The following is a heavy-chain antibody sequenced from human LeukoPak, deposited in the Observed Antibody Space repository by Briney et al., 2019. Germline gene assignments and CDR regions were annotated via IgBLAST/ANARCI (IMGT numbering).Heavy chain of an antibody. V-gene: IGHV5-51*01. Sequence: GESLKISCEGSGYSFTSYWIGWVRQMPGEGLEWMGIIYPGDSDTRYSPSFQGQVTISADKSISTAYLQWSSLKASDTAMYYCARLASARYSYYFDYWGQGTLVTVSS. J-gene: IGHJ4*02. CDR1: GYSFTSYW. CDR3: ARLASARYSYYFDY. D-gene: IGHD2-15*01. CDR2: IYPGDSDT.